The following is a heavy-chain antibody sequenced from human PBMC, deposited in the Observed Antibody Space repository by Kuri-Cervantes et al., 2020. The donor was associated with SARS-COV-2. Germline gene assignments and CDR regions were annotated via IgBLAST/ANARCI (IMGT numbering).Heavy chain of an antibody. CDR1: GCTFSSYA. CDR2: IIPIFGTA. V-gene: IGHV1-69*13. D-gene: IGHD1-26*01. Sequence: SVKVSCKASGCTFSSYAISWVRQAPGQGLEWMGGIIPIFGTANYAQKFQGRVTITADESTSTAYMELSSLRSEDTAVYYCAREGGEVGATLYGMDVWGQGTTVTVSS. CDR3: AREGGEVGATLYGMDV. J-gene: IGHJ6*02.